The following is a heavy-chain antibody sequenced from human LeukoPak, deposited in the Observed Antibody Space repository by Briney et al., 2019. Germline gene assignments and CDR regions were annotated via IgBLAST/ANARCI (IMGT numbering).Heavy chain of an antibody. J-gene: IGHJ4*02. Sequence: SETLSLTCAVSGGSISSSNWWSWVRQPPGKGLEWIGEIYHSGSTNYNPSLKSRVTISVDKSKNQFSLKLSSVTAADTAVYYCARDPFLNYYDSSAPRGGFDYWGQGTLVTVSS. CDR1: GGSISSSNW. D-gene: IGHD3-22*01. CDR3: ARDPFLNYYDSSAPRGGFDY. V-gene: IGHV4-4*02. CDR2: IYHSGST.